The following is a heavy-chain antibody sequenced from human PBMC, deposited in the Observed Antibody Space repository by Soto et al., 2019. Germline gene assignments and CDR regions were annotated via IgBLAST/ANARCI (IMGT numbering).Heavy chain of an antibody. J-gene: IGHJ4*02. D-gene: IGHD3-22*01. CDR1: GGSISKRNYF. CDR3: ARLCWGNGYYDY. Sequence: QLQLQESGPGLVTPSETLSLTCTVSGGSISKRNYFWGWIRRPPGKGLEWIGSILYRGTTSYNSSSMSRVMNAVDTSKNQSSLKLSSVAAADAAVDYWARLCWGNGYYDYWGQGTLVTVSS. V-gene: IGHV4-39*01. CDR2: ILYRGTT.